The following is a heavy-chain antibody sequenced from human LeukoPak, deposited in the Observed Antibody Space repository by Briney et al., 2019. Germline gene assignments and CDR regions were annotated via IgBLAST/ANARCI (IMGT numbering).Heavy chain of an antibody. CDR1: GFTFDDYA. CDR2: ISWDGGST. V-gene: IGHV3-43D*03. D-gene: IGHD1-14*01. Sequence: PGGFLRLSCAASGFTFDDYAMHWVRQAPGRGLEWVSLISWDGGSTYYADSVKGRFTISRDNSKNSLYLQMNSLRAEDTALYYCAKGSSRNYFDYWGQGTLVTVSS. J-gene: IGHJ4*02. CDR3: AKGSSRNYFDY.